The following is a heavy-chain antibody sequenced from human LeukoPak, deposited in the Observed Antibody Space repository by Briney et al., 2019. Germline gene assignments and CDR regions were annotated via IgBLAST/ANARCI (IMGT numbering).Heavy chain of an antibody. CDR3: AGESVVAATPFDY. CDR2: ISSSSSYI. V-gene: IGHV3-21*01. CDR1: GFTFSSYS. D-gene: IGHD2-15*01. J-gene: IGHJ4*02. Sequence: PGGSLRLSCAASGFTFSSYSMNWVRQAPGKGLEWVSSISSSSSYIYYADSVKGRFAISRDNSKNTLYLQMNSLRAEDTAVYYCAGESVVAATPFDYWGQGTLVTVSS.